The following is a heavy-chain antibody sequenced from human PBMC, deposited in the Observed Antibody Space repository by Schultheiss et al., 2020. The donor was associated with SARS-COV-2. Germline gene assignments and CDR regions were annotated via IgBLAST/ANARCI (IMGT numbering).Heavy chain of an antibody. CDR3: ARGSDALMVRGAYYYYYGMDV. CDR1: AGSVSTHY. Sequence: SETLSLTCSVSAGSVSTHYWSWIRQPAGKGLEWIGRIYTSGSTNYNPSLKSRVTISVDTSKNQFSLKLSSVTAAYTAVYYCARGSDALMVRGAYYYYYGMDVWGQGTTVTVSS. J-gene: IGHJ6*02. CDR2: IYTSGST. V-gene: IGHV4-4*07. D-gene: IGHD3-10*01.